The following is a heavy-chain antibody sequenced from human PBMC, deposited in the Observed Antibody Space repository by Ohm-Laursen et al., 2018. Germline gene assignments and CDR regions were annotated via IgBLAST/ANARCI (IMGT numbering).Heavy chain of an antibody. J-gene: IGHJ3*02. D-gene: IGHD3-22*01. CDR3: ASVNYDSSGSSGAFDI. V-gene: IGHV4-31*01. CDR1: GGSISSGGYY. CDR2: IYYSGST. Sequence: SQTLSLTCIVSGGSISSGGYYWSWIRQHPGKGLEWIGYIYYSGSTYYNPSLKSLVTISVDTSKNQFSLKLSSVTAADTAVYYCASVNYDSSGSSGAFDIWGQGTMVTVSS.